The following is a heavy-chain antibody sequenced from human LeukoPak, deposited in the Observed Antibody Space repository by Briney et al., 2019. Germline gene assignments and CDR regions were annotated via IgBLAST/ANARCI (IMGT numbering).Heavy chain of an antibody. CDR1: GFTVSSNY. D-gene: IGHD6-19*01. J-gene: IGHJ5*02. CDR3: AGSQWLGTDWFDP. Sequence: GGSLRLSCAASGFTVSSNYMSWVRQAPGKGLEWVSVIYSGGSTYYADSVKGRSTISRDNSKNTLYLQMNSLRAEDTAVYYCAGSQWLGTDWFDPWGQGTLVTVSP. CDR2: IYSGGST. V-gene: IGHV3-66*01.